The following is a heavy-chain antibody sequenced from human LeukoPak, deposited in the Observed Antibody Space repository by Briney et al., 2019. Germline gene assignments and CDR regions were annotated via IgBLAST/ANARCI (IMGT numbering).Heavy chain of an antibody. CDR2: INHSGST. Sequence: SETLSLTCAVYGESFRDNYWNWIRQPPGKGLEWIGEINHSGSTKFNPSLKSRVTISMDMSKNQFSLNLNSVTAADTAVYYCARSEHNSGGYYFDYWGQGTLVTVSS. V-gene: IGHV4-34*01. J-gene: IGHJ4*02. D-gene: IGHD3-10*01. CDR3: ARSEHNSGGYYFDY. CDR1: GESFRDNY.